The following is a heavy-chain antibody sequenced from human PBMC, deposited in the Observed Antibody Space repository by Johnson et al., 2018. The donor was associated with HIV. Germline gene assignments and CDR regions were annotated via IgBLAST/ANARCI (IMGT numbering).Heavy chain of an antibody. CDR2: INWNGGST. Sequence: VQLVESGGRVVRPGGSLTLSCAASGFSFDDYGMTWVRQIAGKGLEWVSGINWNGGSTDYADSVTGRFTISRDNAKNSLYMQMDSLRADDTAVYYCARDWGGYCSGGSCYGDAFDIWGQGTRVTVSS. J-gene: IGHJ3*02. D-gene: IGHD2-15*01. CDR1: GFSFDDYG. V-gene: IGHV3-20*04. CDR3: ARDWGGYCSGGSCYGDAFDI.